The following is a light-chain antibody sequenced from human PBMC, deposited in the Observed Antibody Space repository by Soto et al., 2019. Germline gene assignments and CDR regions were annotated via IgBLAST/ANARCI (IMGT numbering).Light chain of an antibody. CDR3: SSFTTYSTYV. CDR1: SSDVGACNC. Sequence: QSALTQPASVSGSPGQSITISCTVTSSDVGACNCVSWYQQHPGKAPKLMIYEVNNRPSGVSNRFSGSKSGNTASLPISGLQAEDEADYYCSSFTTYSTYVFGTGTKLTVL. CDR2: EVN. V-gene: IGLV2-14*01. J-gene: IGLJ1*01.